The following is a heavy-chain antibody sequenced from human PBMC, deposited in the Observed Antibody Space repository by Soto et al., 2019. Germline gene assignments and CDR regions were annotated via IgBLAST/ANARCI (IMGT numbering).Heavy chain of an antibody. CDR2: ISSRSDI. J-gene: IGHJ6*02. V-gene: IGHV3-21*01. CDR3: AREYTAWPLAYGLDV. D-gene: IGHD2-2*02. CDR1: GFTFSTYS. Sequence: GGSLRLSCVGSGFTFSTYSINWVRQAPGKGLEWVSSISSRSDIYYADSVKGRFTVSRDNAKNSVSLQMNSLRAEDTAVYYCAREYTAWPLAYGLDVWGQGTTVTVPS.